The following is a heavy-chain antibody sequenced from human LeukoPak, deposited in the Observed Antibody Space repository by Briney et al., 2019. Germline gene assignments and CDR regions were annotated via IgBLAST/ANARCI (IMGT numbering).Heavy chain of an antibody. V-gene: IGHV4-39*01. Sequence: SETLSLTCTVSGGSISSSDDFWGWIRQAPGKGLEWIGSISFSGTIYYNPSLQSRVTTSVDTSKNQFSLKLSSVTAADTAMYYCARHMGSGTYYAGWFDPWGQGTLVTVSS. CDR2: ISFSGTI. CDR3: ARHMGSGTYYAGWFDP. D-gene: IGHD3-10*01. J-gene: IGHJ5*02. CDR1: GGSISSSDDF.